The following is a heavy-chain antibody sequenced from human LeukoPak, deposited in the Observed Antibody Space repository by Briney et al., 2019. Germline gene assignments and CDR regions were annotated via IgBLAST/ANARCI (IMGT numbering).Heavy chain of an antibody. CDR3: ARDAYSNYGGGLDY. Sequence: SETLSLTCTVSGGSISSGGYYWSWIRQPPGKGLEWIGYIYHSGSTYYNPSLKSRVTISVDTSKNQFSLKLSSVTAADTAVYYCARDAYSNYGGGLDYWGQGTLVTVSS. CDR1: GGSISSGGYY. CDR2: IYHSGST. D-gene: IGHD4-11*01. V-gene: IGHV4-30-2*05. J-gene: IGHJ4*02.